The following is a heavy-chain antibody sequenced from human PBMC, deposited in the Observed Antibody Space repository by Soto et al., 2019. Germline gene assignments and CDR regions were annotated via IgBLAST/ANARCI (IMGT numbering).Heavy chain of an antibody. CDR2: INHSGST. Sequence: SETLSLTCAVYGGSFSGYYWSWIRQPPGEGLEWIGEINHSGSTNYNPPLKSRVTISVDTSKNQFSLKLSSVTAADTAVYYCARRNTMVRGVLYYYYYYGMEVWGQGNTVTVFS. J-gene: IGHJ6*02. V-gene: IGHV4-34*01. D-gene: IGHD3-10*01. CDR1: GGSFSGYY. CDR3: ARRNTMVRGVLYYYYYYGMEV.